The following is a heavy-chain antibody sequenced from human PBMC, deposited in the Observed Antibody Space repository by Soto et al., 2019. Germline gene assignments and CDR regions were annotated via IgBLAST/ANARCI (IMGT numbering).Heavy chain of an antibody. D-gene: IGHD6-19*01. V-gene: IGHV2-5*02. CDR2: IYWDDDK. CDR1: GVSLSTSAVR. CDR3: ASGIVVPGTDYYAMDV. Sequence: QTTLKESGPTLVKPTQTLTLTCTVSGVSLSTSAVRVGWIRQPPGKALEWLAVIYWDDDKRYSPSLKRSLTITKANAKNQVVLSMTTVDPADTATSYCASGIVVPGTDYYAMDVWGQGTAVAVSS. J-gene: IGHJ6*02.